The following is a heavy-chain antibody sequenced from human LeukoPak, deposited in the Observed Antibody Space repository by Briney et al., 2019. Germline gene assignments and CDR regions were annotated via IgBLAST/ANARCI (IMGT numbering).Heavy chain of an antibody. D-gene: IGHD6-6*01. CDR3: ARNTSSSPWFDP. CDR2: VYHIGTT. CDR1: GGSIKNPTSY. Sequence: SETLSLTCTVSGGSIKNPTSYWSWIRQAPGKGLEWIGNVYHIGTTTYNSSLKGRATISVDTSKNHFSLEMASVTPEDTALYYCARNTSSSPWFDPWGQGTLVTVSS. V-gene: IGHV4-61*03. J-gene: IGHJ5*02.